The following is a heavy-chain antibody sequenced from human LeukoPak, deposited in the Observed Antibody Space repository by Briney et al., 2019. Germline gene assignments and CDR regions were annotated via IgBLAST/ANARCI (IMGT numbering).Heavy chain of an antibody. Sequence: SETLSLTCTVSGGSISNYYWSWIRQSPVKGLEWIGFIYYSGSTNYNPSLKSRVTISVDTSKNQFSLKLNSVTAADTAVYYCARGRRDGYTLYYMDVWGKGTTVTFSS. CDR2: IYYSGST. V-gene: IGHV4-59*08. J-gene: IGHJ6*03. CDR1: GGSISNYY. CDR3: ARGRRDGYTLYYMDV. D-gene: IGHD5-24*01.